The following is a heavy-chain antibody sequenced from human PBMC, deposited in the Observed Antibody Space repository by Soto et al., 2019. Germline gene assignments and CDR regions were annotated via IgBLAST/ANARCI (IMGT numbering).Heavy chain of an antibody. CDR3: AKDSDSSGDNFDY. J-gene: IGHJ4*02. CDR1: GFTFDYYA. Sequence: GGSLRLSFAASGFTFDYYAMHWVRQAPGKGLEWVSGISWNSGSIGYAYSVKGRFTISRDNAKNSLYLQMNSLRAEDTALYYCAKDSDSSGDNFDYWGQGTLVTVSS. V-gene: IGHV3-9*01. CDR2: ISWNSGSI. D-gene: IGHD3-22*01.